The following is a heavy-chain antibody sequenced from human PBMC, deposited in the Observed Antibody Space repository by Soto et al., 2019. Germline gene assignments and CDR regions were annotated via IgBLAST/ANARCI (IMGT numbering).Heavy chain of an antibody. V-gene: IGHV4-30-4*01. Sequence: QVQLQESGPGLVKPSQTLSLTCTVSGGSISSGDYYWSWIRQPPGKGLEWIGYIFYSGSTYYNPSHKSRVTISVDTSKNQLSLKLSSVTAADTAVYYCARAVDTAMVWTYDGMDVWGQGTTVTVSS. CDR1: GGSISSGDYY. D-gene: IGHD5-18*01. CDR2: IFYSGST. J-gene: IGHJ6*02. CDR3: ARAVDTAMVWTYDGMDV.